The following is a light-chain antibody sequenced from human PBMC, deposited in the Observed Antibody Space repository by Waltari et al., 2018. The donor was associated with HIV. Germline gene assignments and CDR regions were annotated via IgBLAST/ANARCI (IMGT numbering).Light chain of an antibody. V-gene: IGLV1-44*01. CDR3: AAWDDSLNGWV. Sequence: QSVLTQPSSASGTPGQRVAISCSGSSSTIESNTVNWYQQLPGTAPKLLAYSNNQRPSGVPDRISGSKSGTSASLAISGLQSEDEADYYCAAWDDSLNGWVFGGGTKLTVL. CDR2: SNN. J-gene: IGLJ3*02. CDR1: SSTIESNT.